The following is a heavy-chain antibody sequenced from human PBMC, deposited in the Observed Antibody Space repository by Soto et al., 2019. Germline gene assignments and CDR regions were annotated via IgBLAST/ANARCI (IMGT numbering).Heavy chain of an antibody. CDR2: MSSSSSTI. Sequence: GGALRVCCAASGCSFISYTISWDRQAPGKGLEWVSYMSSSSSTIYYADSVKGRFTISRDNAKNSLYLQMNSLRAEDTAVYYCARDSAADPYWGQGTLVTVSS. CDR1: GCSFISYT. V-gene: IGHV3-48*01. J-gene: IGHJ4*02. D-gene: IGHD6-13*01. CDR3: ARDSAADPY.